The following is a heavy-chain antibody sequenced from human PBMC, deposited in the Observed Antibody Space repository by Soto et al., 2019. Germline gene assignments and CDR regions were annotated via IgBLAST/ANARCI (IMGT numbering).Heavy chain of an antibody. V-gene: IGHV3-23*01. D-gene: IGHD2-2*01. CDR1: GFNFNAYV. CDR2: ISFTGDSR. J-gene: IGHJ6*02. Sequence: GGSLRLSCAAAGFNFNAYVMNWVRQAPGKGLEWVSIISFTGDSRYYADSVKDRFTISRDNSQNTLYLQMNSLRAEDTAVYYCAKKSCSSPGCPYGMDVWGQGTTVTVSS. CDR3: AKKSCSSPGCPYGMDV.